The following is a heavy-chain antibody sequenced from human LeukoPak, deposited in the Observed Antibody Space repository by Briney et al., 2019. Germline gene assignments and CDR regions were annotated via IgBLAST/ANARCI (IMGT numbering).Heavy chain of an antibody. Sequence: SETLSLTCTVSGGSISSYYWSWIRQPPGKGLEWIGYIYYSGSTNYNPSLKSRVTISVDTSKNQFSLKLSSVTAADTAVYYCARKYYYVSGRDYYSMDVWGKGTTVTISS. V-gene: IGHV4-59*12. CDR3: ARKYYYVSGRDYYSMDV. CDR1: GGSISSYY. J-gene: IGHJ6*03. D-gene: IGHD3-10*01. CDR2: IYYSGST.